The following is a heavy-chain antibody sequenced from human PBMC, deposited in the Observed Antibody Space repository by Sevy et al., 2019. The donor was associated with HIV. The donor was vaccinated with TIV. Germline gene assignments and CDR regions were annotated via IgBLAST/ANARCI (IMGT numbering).Heavy chain of an antibody. CDR2: IKSETDGGTR. D-gene: IGHD5-18*01. V-gene: IGHV3-15*01. CDR3: VGRPYSSTYSWSYYFDY. Sequence: GGSLRLSCSASGFDFFNVWMTWVRQAPGKGLEWVGRIKSETDGGTREYAAAVKGRFTISRDDSKDTLYLQMNSLKTEDTAVYFCVGRPYSSTYSWSYYFDYWGLGTLVTVSS. J-gene: IGHJ4*02. CDR1: GFDFFNVW.